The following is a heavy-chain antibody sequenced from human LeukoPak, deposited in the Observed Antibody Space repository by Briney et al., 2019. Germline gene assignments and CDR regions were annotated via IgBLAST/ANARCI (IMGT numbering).Heavy chain of an antibody. D-gene: IGHD3-16*01. J-gene: IGHJ6*02. CDR2: IYYSGST. V-gene: IGHV4-39*07. CDR3: AREFMSKTDV. Sequence: ETLSLTCTVSGGSISSSSYYWGWIRQPPGKGLEWIGSIYYSGSTYYNPSLKSRVTISVDTSKNQFSLKLSSVTAADTAVYYCAREFMSKTDVWGQGTTVTVSS. CDR1: GGSISSSSYY.